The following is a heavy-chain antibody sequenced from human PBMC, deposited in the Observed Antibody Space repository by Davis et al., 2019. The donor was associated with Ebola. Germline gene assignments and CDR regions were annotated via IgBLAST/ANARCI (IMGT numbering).Heavy chain of an antibody. J-gene: IGHJ6*02. D-gene: IGHD6-19*01. V-gene: IGHV4-59*08. CDR2: IYYSGST. CDR3: ARLVAVAGPYYYYYGMDV. Sequence: PSETLSLTCTVSGGSISSYYWSWIRQPPGKGLEWIGYIYYSGSTNYNPSLKSRVTISVDTSKNQFSLKLSSVTAADTAVYYCARLVAVAGPYYYYYGMDVWGQGTTVTVSS. CDR1: GGSISSYY.